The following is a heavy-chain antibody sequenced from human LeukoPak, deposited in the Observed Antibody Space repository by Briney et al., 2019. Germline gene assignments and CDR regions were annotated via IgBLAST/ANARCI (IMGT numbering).Heavy chain of an antibody. CDR3: GIYSGGNCQLVNGFDV. CDR1: GYTFSIYG. D-gene: IGHD2-15*01. Sequence: SVKVSCKASGYTFSIYGINWVRQAPGQGLEWVGWISAYNGNTNHAQKFQGRVALTTDTSTNTAYMDLRSLGVDDTAVYYCGIYSGGNCQLVNGFDVWGQGTVVTVSS. CDR2: ISAYNGNT. V-gene: IGHV1-18*01. J-gene: IGHJ3*01.